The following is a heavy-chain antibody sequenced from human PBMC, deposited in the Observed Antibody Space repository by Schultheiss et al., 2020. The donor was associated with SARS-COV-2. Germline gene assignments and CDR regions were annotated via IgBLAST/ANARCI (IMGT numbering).Heavy chain of an antibody. D-gene: IGHD6-13*01. V-gene: IGHV4-61*02. CDR1: GGSISSGDYY. Sequence: SETLSLTCTVSGGSISSGDYYWSWIRQPAGKGLEWIGRIYTSGSTNYNPSLKSRVTMSVDTSKNQFSLKLSSVTAADTAVYYCARLKGSSWYGGYYMDVWGKGTTVTVSS. J-gene: IGHJ6*03. CDR3: ARLKGSSWYGGYYMDV. CDR2: IYTSGST.